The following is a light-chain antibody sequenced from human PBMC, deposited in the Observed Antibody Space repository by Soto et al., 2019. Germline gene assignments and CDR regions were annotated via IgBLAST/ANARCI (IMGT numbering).Light chain of an antibody. J-gene: IGLJ1*01. CDR2: DVT. Sequence: QSVLTQPCSVSGSPGQSVTISCTGTSSDVGRYDYVSWYQQYPGEAPKLIIYDVTERPSGVPDRFSGSKSGNTASLTISGLRAEDEAAYSCCSFAGSYSYVFGRGTKVTVL. CDR3: CSFAGSYSYV. V-gene: IGLV2-11*01. CDR1: SSDVGRYDY.